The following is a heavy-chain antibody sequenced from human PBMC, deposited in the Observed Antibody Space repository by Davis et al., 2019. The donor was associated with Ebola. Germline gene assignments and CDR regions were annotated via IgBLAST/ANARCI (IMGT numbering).Heavy chain of an antibody. D-gene: IGHD2-15*01. V-gene: IGHV3-74*01. J-gene: IGHJ4*02. Sequence: GESLKISCAASGFTFSSYWIHWVRQAPGKGLVWVSRINTDGSRTRDADSVKGRFTLSRDNAKNTLYLQMNSLRAEDTAVYYCARVLSYCSGGSCPGGSDHWGQGTLVTVSS. CDR1: GFTFSSYW. CDR2: INTDGSRT. CDR3: ARVLSYCSGGSCPGGSDH.